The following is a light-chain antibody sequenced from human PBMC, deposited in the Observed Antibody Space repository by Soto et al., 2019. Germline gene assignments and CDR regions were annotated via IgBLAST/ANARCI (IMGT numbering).Light chain of an antibody. CDR2: DAS. V-gene: IGKV3-11*01. CDR3: QQRSNWPPIT. Sequence: ESVLTQSPGTQSLSPGERATLSCRASQTVSSTYLAWYQQRPGQAPRLLIYDASHRAAGIPARFSGSGFGTDFTLTISSLEPEDAAVYYCQQRSNWPPITFGQGTRLEIK. J-gene: IGKJ5*01. CDR1: QTVSSTY.